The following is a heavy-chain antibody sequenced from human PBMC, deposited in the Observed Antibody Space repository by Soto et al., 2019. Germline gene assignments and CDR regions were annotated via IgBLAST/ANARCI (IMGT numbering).Heavy chain of an antibody. J-gene: IGHJ4*02. Sequence: QVQLVQSGAEVKKPGSSVKVSCKASGGTFSSYAISWVRQAPGQGLEWMGGIIPIFGTANYAQKFQGRVTITADESTSTAYMELSSLRSEDTAVYYCARDTPAAVMTTVTTLTYWGQGTLVTVSS. V-gene: IGHV1-69*12. CDR3: ARDTPAAVMTTVTTLTY. CDR2: IIPIFGTA. D-gene: IGHD4-4*01. CDR1: GGTFSSYA.